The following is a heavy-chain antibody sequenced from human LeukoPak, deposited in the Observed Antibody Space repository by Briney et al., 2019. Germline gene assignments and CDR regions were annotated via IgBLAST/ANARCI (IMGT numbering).Heavy chain of an antibody. J-gene: IGHJ6*03. V-gene: IGHV3-7*01. Sequence: PGGSLRLSCAASGFTFSSYWMTWVRQAPGKGLEWVANIKQDGSEKYYVDSVKGRFTISRDNTKNSLYLQMNSLRAEDTAVYYCARKGATYYYYYMDVWGKGTTVTVSS. CDR3: ARKGATYYYYYMDV. CDR2: IKQDGSEK. CDR1: GFTFSSYW. D-gene: IGHD5-24*01.